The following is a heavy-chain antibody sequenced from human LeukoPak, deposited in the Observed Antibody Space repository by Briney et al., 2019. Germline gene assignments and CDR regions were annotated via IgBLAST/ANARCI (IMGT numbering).Heavy chain of an antibody. CDR1: GGTFSSYA. CDR3: ARGLDYYDSSGYGNDAFDI. D-gene: IGHD3-22*01. Sequence: SVKVSCKASGGTFSSYAISWVRQAPGQGLEWMGGIIPIFGTANYAQKFQGRVTITTDESTSTAYMELSSLRSEDTAVYYCARGLDYYDSSGYGNDAFDIWGQGTMVTVSS. V-gene: IGHV1-69*05. CDR2: IIPIFGTA. J-gene: IGHJ3*02.